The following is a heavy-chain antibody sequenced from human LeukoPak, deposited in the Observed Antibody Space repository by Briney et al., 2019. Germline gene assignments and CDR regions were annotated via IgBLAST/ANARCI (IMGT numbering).Heavy chain of an antibody. CDR3: ARGYGYSYGYLNWFDP. Sequence: GGSLRLSCAASGSTFDDYGMSWVRQAPGKGLEWVSGINWNGGSTGYADSVKGRFTISRDNAKNSLYLQMNSPRAEDTALYHCARGYGYSYGYLNWFDPWGQGTLVTVSS. D-gene: IGHD5-18*01. CDR2: INWNGGST. J-gene: IGHJ5*02. V-gene: IGHV3-20*01. CDR1: GSTFDDYG.